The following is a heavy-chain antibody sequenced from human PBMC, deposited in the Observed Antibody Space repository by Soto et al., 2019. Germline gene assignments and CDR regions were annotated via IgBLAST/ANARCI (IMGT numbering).Heavy chain of an antibody. D-gene: IGHD5-12*01. V-gene: IGHV3-21*01. CDR2: ISSSSSYI. CDR3: ARDIGRRGYDLVNAFDI. CDR1: GFTFSSYS. Sequence: EVQLVESGGGLVKPGGSLRLSCAASGFTFSSYSMNWVRQAPGKGLEWVSSISSSSSYIYYADSVKGRFTISRDNAKNSLYLQMNSLRAEDTAVYYCARDIGRRGYDLVNAFDIWGQGTMVTVSS. J-gene: IGHJ3*02.